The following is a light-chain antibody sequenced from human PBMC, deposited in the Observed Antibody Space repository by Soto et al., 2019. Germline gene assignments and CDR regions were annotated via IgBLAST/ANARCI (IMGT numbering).Light chain of an antibody. Sequence: QTVVTQEPSLSVSPGGTVTLTCGLSSGSVSASYYPSWYQQTPGQAPRTLIYSTSSRSSGVPDRFSGTILGSKAALTITGAQADDESHYYCVLYMGSGIWVFGGGTKLTVL. CDR3: VLYMGSGIWV. CDR1: SGSVSASYY. CDR2: STS. V-gene: IGLV8-61*01. J-gene: IGLJ3*02.